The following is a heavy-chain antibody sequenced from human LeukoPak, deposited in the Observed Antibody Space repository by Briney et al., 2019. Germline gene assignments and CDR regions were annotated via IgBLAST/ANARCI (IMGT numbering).Heavy chain of an antibody. D-gene: IGHD6-13*01. CDR3: ARGILQQLALFDY. J-gene: IGHJ4*02. V-gene: IGHV3-30*03. Sequence: GGSLRLSCAASGFTFSSYGMHWVRQAPGKGLEWVAVISYDGSNKYYADSVEGRFTISRDNSKNTLYLQMNSLRAEDTAVYYCARGILQQLALFDYWGQGTLVTVSS. CDR1: GFTFSSYG. CDR2: ISYDGSNK.